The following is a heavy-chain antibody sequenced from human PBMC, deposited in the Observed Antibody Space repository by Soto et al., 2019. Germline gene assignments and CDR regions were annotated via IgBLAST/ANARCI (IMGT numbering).Heavy chain of an antibody. CDR3: AKDRGSSWSALDY. D-gene: IGHD6-13*01. CDR2: ISPGSRYP. J-gene: IGHJ4*02. Sequence: GGSLRLSCAGSGFTFSDSYMSWIRQAPGKGLEWLSYISPGSRYPAYADSVKGRFTISRDNSKNTLYLQMNSLRAEDTAVYYCAKDRGSSWSALDYWGQGTLVTVSS. CDR1: GFTFSDSY. V-gene: IGHV3-11*06.